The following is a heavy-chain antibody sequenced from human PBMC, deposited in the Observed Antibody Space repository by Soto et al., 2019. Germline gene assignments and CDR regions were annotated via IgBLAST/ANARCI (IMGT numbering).Heavy chain of an antibody. Sequence: PSETLSLTCTVSGGSISSYYWSWIRQPPGKGLEWIGYIYYSGSTNYNPSLKSRVTISVDTPKNQFSLKLSSVTAADTAVYYCARHAIIKQSLQSFQHWGQGTLVTVSS. D-gene: IGHD6-19*01. CDR1: GGSISSYY. V-gene: IGHV4-59*08. CDR3: ARHAIIKQSLQSFQH. CDR2: IYYSGST. J-gene: IGHJ1*01.